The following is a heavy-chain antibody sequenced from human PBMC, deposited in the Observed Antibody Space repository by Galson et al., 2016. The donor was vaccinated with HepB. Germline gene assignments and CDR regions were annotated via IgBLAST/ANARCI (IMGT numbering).Heavy chain of an antibody. J-gene: IGHJ5*02. V-gene: IGHV1-3*01. CDR1: GYTFTSYA. Sequence: SVKVSCKASGYTFTSYAIHWVRQAPGQRLEWMGWINAGNGNTRYSQKFQGRVTITKDTSASTAYMELRRLRSEDTAVYYCARVPPPYYYGPGKNWFDPWGQGTLVTVSS. D-gene: IGHD3-10*01. CDR3: ARVPPPYYYGPGKNWFDP. CDR2: INAGNGNT.